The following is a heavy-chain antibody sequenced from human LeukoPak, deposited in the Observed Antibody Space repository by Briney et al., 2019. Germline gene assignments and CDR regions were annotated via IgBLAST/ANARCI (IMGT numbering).Heavy chain of an antibody. CDR2: IYYSGST. CDR3: ATLYSSGWGGDY. CDR1: GGSISSSSYY. V-gene: IGHV4-39*01. J-gene: IGHJ4*02. Sequence: PSETLSLTCTVSGGSISSSSYYWGWIRQPPGKGLEWIGSIYYSGSTYYNPSLKSRVTISVDTSKNQFSLKLSSVTAADTAVYYCATLYSSGWGGDYWGQGTLVTVSS. D-gene: IGHD6-19*01.